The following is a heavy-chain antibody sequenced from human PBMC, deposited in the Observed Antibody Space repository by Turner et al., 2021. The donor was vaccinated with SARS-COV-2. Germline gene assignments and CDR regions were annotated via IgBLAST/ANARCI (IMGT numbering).Heavy chain of an antibody. J-gene: IGHJ4*02. CDR1: GFTVSSTY. CDR3: ARVGSYGRRDVDY. Sequence: EVQLVESGGGLIQPGGSLRHSRAASGFTVSSTYMSWVRQAPGKGLEWVSVIYSGGSTYYADSVKGRFTISRDNSKNTLYLQMNSLRAEDTAVYYCARVGSYGRRDVDYWGQGTLVTVSS. V-gene: IGHV3-53*01. D-gene: IGHD5-18*01. CDR2: IYSGGST.